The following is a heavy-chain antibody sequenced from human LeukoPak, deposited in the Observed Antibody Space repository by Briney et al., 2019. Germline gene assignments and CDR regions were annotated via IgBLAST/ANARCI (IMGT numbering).Heavy chain of an antibody. J-gene: IGHJ6*02. V-gene: IGHV3-23*01. CDR3: ARGLRDDYGTDV. Sequence: GGSLRLSCAASGFTFSSYAMSWVRQAPEKGLEWVSTISGSGGGTYYADSVKGRFTISRDNARNTVSLQLSSLRAEDTAVYFCARGLRDDYGTDVWGQGTTVTVSS. CDR2: ISGSGGGT. CDR1: GFTFSSYA.